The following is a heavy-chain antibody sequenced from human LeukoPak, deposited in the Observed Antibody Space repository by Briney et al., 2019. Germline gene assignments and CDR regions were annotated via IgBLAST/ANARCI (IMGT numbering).Heavy chain of an antibody. V-gene: IGHV3-74*01. Sequence: PGGSLRLSCAASGFTFSDFWMHWVRHAPGKGPEWLSRTSKDGSHTVYADSAKGRFTASRDNTKNTVYLEVTNLRPEDTAVYYCARGGYSGSYYRFSWGQGTPVTVAS. D-gene: IGHD6-25*01. CDR3: ARGGYSGSYYRFS. CDR1: GFTFSDFW. J-gene: IGHJ4*02. CDR2: TSKDGSHT.